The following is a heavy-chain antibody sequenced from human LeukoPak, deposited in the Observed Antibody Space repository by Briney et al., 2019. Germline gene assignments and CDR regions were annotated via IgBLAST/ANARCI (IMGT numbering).Heavy chain of an antibody. CDR2: IYHSGST. V-gene: IGHV4-30-2*01. CDR3: ARDSSSSRYYYYYMDV. CDR1: GGSISSGGYY. J-gene: IGHJ6*03. Sequence: PSETLSLTCTVSGGSISSGGYYWSWIRQPPGKGLEWIGYIYHSGSTYYNPSLKSRVTISVDRSKNQFSLKLSSVTAADTAVYYCARDSSSSRYYYYYMDVWGKGTTVTVSS. D-gene: IGHD6-6*01.